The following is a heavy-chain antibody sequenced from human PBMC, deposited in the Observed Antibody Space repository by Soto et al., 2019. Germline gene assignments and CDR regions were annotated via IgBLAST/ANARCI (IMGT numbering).Heavy chain of an antibody. CDR3: ARHRYSYGVYYFDY. CDR2: INHSGST. Sequence: SETLSLTCAVYGGSFSGYYWSWIRQPPGNGLDWIGEINHSGSTNYNPSLKSRVTISVDTSKNQFSLKLSSVTAADTAVYYCARHRYSYGVYYFDYWGQGTLVTVS. J-gene: IGHJ4*02. CDR1: GGSFSGYY. D-gene: IGHD5-18*01. V-gene: IGHV4-34*01.